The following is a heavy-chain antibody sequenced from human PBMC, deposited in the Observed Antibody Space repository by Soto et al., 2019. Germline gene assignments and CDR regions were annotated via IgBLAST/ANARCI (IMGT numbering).Heavy chain of an antibody. D-gene: IGHD6-13*01. CDR2: IIPGAGTT. V-gene: IGHV1-46*01. J-gene: IGHJ4*02. Sequence: ASVKVSCKATGYTFTNYYIHWVRQAPGQGLEWMGIIIPGAGTTSFARKFQGRVTMTRDTSTSTVFMELSSLRPEDTAVYYCAKAVSNPVAAARQSIYWGQGTLVTVSS. CDR3: AKAVSNPVAAARQSIY. CDR1: GYTFTNYY.